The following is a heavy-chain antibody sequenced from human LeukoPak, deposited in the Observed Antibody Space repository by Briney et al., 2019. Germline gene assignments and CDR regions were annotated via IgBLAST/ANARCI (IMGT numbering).Heavy chain of an antibody. Sequence: SETLSLTCTVSGGSFINYYWSWIRQPPGKGLEWIGYIYYSGSTNYNPSLKSRVTISVDTSKNQFSLKLNSVTAADTAVYYCARQEFCWYFDLWGRGTLVTVSS. J-gene: IGHJ2*01. V-gene: IGHV4-59*01. D-gene: IGHD3-10*01. CDR1: GGSFINYY. CDR3: ARQEFCWYFDL. CDR2: IYYSGST.